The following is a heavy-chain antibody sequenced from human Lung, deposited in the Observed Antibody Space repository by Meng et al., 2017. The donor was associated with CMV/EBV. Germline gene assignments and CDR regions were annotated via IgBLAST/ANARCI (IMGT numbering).Heavy chain of an antibody. V-gene: IGHV4-61*03. J-gene: IGHJ5*02. Sequence: SETLSLXXSVSGGSVNSGSNYWIWIRPPPGQGLEWIVYIDYSGVTKYNPSLRSRVIISSDTSRNHFSLKLSSVTDADTAVYYCTRDTGSDEFYNWFDPWGPGXLVTVSS. CDR2: IDYSGVT. D-gene: IGHD3-10*01. CDR1: GGSVNSGSNY. CDR3: TRDTGSDEFYNWFDP.